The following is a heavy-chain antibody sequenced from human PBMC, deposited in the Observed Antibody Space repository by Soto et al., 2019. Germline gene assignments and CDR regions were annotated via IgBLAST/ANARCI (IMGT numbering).Heavy chain of an antibody. J-gene: IGHJ4*02. Sequence: ASVKVSCKTSGDPFTDYFIHWVREAPGQGLEWMGIISLYHHSTSYAQKFQGRLTVTADTSTTTVYMDLSSLTYEDSAVYWCARELYSCGGDSYYYMDYWGQGTLVTVSS. CDR2: ISLYHHST. V-gene: IGHV1-46*01. CDR3: ARELYSCGGDSYYYMDY. D-gene: IGHD2-21*02. CDR1: GDPFTDYF.